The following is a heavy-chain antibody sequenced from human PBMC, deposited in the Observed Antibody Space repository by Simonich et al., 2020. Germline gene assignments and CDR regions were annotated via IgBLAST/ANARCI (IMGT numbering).Heavy chain of an antibody. CDR1: GFTFSSHW. Sequence: EVQMVESGEGLVQPGGCLRRYSAASGFTFSSHWMRWVRRGPVKVLEWVTNIKQDGSEKYYVDSVKGRFTSSRDNAKNSLYLQMNSLRAEDTDVYYCARDGLGTAYYYYMDVWGKGTTVTVSS. CDR3: ARDGLGTAYYYYMDV. V-gene: IGHV3-7*01. J-gene: IGHJ6*03. CDR2: IKQDGSEK. D-gene: IGHD7-27*01.